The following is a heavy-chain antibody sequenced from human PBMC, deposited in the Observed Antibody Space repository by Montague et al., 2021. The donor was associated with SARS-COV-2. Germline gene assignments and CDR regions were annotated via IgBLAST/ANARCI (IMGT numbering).Heavy chain of an antibody. CDR3: ARDDGSGSYYVSFDY. V-gene: IGHV3-30*04. J-gene: IGHJ4*02. D-gene: IGHD3-10*01. CDR2: ISYDGSNK. CDR1: GFTFSSHA. Sequence: SLRLSCAASGFTFSSHAMHWVRQAPGKGLEWVAIISYDGSNKYYADSVKGRFTISRDNSKNTLYLQMNSLRAEDTAGYYCARDDGSGSYYVSFDYWGQGTLVTVSS.